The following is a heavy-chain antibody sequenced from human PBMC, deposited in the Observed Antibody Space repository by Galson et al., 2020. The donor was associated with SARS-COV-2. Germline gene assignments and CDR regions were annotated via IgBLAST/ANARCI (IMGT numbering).Heavy chain of an antibody. CDR2: ISWNSGSI. Sequence: GGSLRLSCAASGFTFDDYAMHWVRQAPGKGLEWVSGISWNSGSIDYADSVKGRFTISRDNAKNSLYLQMNSLRAEDTALYYCAKHPFDYGDSYGMDVWGQGTTVTVSS. CDR1: GFTFDDYA. V-gene: IGHV3-9*01. D-gene: IGHD4-17*01. J-gene: IGHJ6*02. CDR3: AKHPFDYGDSYGMDV.